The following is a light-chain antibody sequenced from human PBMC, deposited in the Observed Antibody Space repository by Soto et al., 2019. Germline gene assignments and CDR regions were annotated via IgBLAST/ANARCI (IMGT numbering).Light chain of an antibody. Sequence: DIVMTQSPDSLAVSLGERTTINCRSSQSVLHRSKRKNYLAWYQQKAGQPPKLLISWASTRESGVPDRFSGSGSGTDFTLTISSLQAEDVANYYCQHYYSGRTLGQGTKVDIK. J-gene: IGKJ1*01. CDR2: WAS. CDR3: QHYYSGRT. CDR1: QSVLHRSKRKNY. V-gene: IGKV4-1*01.